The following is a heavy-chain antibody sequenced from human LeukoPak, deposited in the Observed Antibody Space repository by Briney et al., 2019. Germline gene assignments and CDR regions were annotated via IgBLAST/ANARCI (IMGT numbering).Heavy chain of an antibody. V-gene: IGHV1-18*01. Sequence: ASVKVSCKASGYTFTSYGISWVRQAPGQGLERLGWISAYNGNTNYAQKLQGRVTMTTDTSTSTAYMELRSLRSDDTAVYYCARDRGYYDFWSGYYHHNWFDPWGQGTLVTVSS. D-gene: IGHD3-3*01. CDR3: ARDRGYYDFWSGYYHHNWFDP. J-gene: IGHJ5*02. CDR2: ISAYNGNT. CDR1: GYTFTSYG.